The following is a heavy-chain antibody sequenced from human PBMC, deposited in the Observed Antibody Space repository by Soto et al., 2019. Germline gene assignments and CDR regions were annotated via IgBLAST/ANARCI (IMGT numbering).Heavy chain of an antibody. CDR2: IYYSGST. CDR1: GGSISSSSYY. J-gene: IGHJ6*03. V-gene: IGHV4-39*01. D-gene: IGHD6-6*01. CDR3: ARPLMLQSSIAARPRGETSYYYMDV. Sequence: SETLSLTCTVSGGSISSSSYYWGWIRQPPGKGLEWIGSIYYSGSTYYNPSLKSRVTISVDTSKNQFSLKLSSVTAADTAVYYCARPLMLQSSIAARPRGETSYYYMDVWGKGTTVTVSS.